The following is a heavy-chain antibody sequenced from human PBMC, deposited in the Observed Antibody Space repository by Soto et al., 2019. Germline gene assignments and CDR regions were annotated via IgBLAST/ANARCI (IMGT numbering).Heavy chain of an antibody. CDR3: DRDRVGANVRWFDP. D-gene: IGHD1-26*01. CDR1: GYTFTSYY. Sequence: ASVKVSCKASGYTFTSYYMHLVRQAPVQVLELIVIINPSFGSTSYAQKFQGRFTITRYTSTITCYIELSSLISEDTAVYYCDRDRVGANVRWFDPWGQGTLVTVSS. CDR2: INPSFGST. J-gene: IGHJ5*02. V-gene: IGHV1-46*03.